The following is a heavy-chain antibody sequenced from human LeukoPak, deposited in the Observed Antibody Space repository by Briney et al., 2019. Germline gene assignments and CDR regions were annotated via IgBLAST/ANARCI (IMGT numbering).Heavy chain of an antibody. Sequence: PGGSLRLSCAASGFTFSSSAMSWVRQAPGKGLEWVSAISGSGGSTYYADSVKGRFTISRDNSKNTLYLQMNSLRVEDTAVYYCAKDSSGWYDGAFDIWGQGTMVTVSS. CDR1: GFTFSSSA. CDR2: ISGSGGST. V-gene: IGHV3-23*01. D-gene: IGHD6-19*01. CDR3: AKDSSGWYDGAFDI. J-gene: IGHJ3*02.